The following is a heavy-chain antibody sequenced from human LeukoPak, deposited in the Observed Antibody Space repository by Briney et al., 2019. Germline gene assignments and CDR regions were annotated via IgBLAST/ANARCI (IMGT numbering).Heavy chain of an antibody. CDR2: IYNSRYT. J-gene: IGHJ4*02. D-gene: IGHD6-13*01. CDR3: ARRVAGTPFDY. CDR1: GGSISSYY. V-gene: IGHV4-59*01. Sequence: SETLSLTCTVSGGSISSYYWSWIRQPPGKGLEWVGYIYNSRYTNYNPSLKSRVTISVDTSKNQFSLNLSSVTAADTAVYYCARRVAGTPFDYWGQGALVTVSS.